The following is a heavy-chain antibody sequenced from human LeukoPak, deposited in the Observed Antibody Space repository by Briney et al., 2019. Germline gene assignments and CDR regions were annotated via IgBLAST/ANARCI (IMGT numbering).Heavy chain of an antibody. V-gene: IGHV3-48*01. CDR1: GFNFSTYT. D-gene: IGHD1-26*01. J-gene: IGHJ4*02. CDR2: ISVISTTI. Sequence: SGGSLRLSCTASGFNFSTYTMVWVRQAPGKGPDWISYISVISTTIYYADSVKGRFTVSRDNAKNSLYLQMNSLRVEDTAVYYCARDMEPHDCWGQGTLVTVSS. CDR3: ARDMEPHDC.